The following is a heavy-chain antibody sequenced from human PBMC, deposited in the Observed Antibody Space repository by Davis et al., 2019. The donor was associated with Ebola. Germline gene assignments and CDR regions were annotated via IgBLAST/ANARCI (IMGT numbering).Heavy chain of an antibody. CDR1: GYTFTSYG. V-gene: IGHV1-18*04. CDR3: ARDRFLEWLLPQDYYYYYYGMDV. CDR2: INPHNGNT. Sequence: ASVKVSCKASGYTFTSYGITWVRQAPGQGLEWMGWINPHNGNTNYAQNVQGRVTMTTDTSTSTAYMELRSLRSDDTAVYYCARDRFLEWLLPQDYYYYYYGMDVWGKGTTVTVSS. D-gene: IGHD3-3*01. J-gene: IGHJ6*04.